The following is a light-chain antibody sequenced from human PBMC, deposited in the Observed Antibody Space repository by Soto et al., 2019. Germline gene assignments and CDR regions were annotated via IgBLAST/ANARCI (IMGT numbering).Light chain of an antibody. CDR3: LQHNSYPWT. CDR2: AAS. V-gene: IGKV1-17*01. Sequence: DIQMTQSPSSLSACVGDRVTITCRASQGRRSDLGWYQQKPGKAPKRLIYAASSLRSGVPSRFSGSGSGTEFSLAISSLQPEDFATYYCLQHNSYPWTFGQGTKVDIK. CDR1: QGRRSD. J-gene: IGKJ1*01.